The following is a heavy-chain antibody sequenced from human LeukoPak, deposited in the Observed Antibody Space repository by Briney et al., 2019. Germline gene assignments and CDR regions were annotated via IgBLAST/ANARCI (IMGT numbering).Heavy chain of an antibody. J-gene: IGHJ3*02. CDR1: GFTFSSYA. CDR2: ISGSGVST. D-gene: IGHD3-16*01. CDR3: AKGEKGIGAAFDI. V-gene: IGHV3-23*01. Sequence: QPGGSLRLSCAASGFTFSSYAMSWVRQAPGKGLEWVSTISGSGVSTYYADSVKGRFTISRDNSKNTLYLQGNSLRAEDTAVYYCAKGEKGIGAAFDIWGQGTMVTVSS.